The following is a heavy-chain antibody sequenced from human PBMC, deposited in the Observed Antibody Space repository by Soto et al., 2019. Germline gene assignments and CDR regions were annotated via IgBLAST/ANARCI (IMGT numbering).Heavy chain of an antibody. CDR3: ARDPYYYDSSGYYQIYYYGMDV. Sequence: ASVKVSCKASGYTFTSYGISWVRQAPGQGLEGMGWISAYNGNTNYAQKLQGRVTMTTDTSTSTAYMELRSLRSDDTAVYYCARDPYYYDSSGYYQIYYYGMDVWGQGTTVTVSS. J-gene: IGHJ6*02. D-gene: IGHD3-22*01. CDR2: ISAYNGNT. CDR1: GYTFTSYG. V-gene: IGHV1-18*04.